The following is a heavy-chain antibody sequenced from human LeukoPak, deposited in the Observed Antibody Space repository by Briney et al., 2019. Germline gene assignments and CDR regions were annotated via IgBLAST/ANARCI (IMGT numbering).Heavy chain of an antibody. CDR1: GGSISSSNYY. D-gene: IGHD2-2*01. Sequence: SETLSLTCTVSGGSISSSNYYWGWIRQPPGKGLEWIGSIYNSGKTYHNPSLKSRVTISVDRSKNQFSLKLSSVTAADTAVYYCASKIVVVPAAMGYWYFDLWGRGTLVTVSS. V-gene: IGHV4-39*07. CDR3: ASKIVVVPAAMGYWYFDL. CDR2: IYNSGKT. J-gene: IGHJ2*01.